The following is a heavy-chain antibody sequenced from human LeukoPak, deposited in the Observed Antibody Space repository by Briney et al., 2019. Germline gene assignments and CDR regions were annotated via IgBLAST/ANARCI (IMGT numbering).Heavy chain of an antibody. CDR2: IWYDGSNK. Sequence: GGSLRLSCAASGFTFSSYGMHWVRQAPGKGLEWVAVIWYDGSNKYYADSVKGRFTISRDNSKNTLYLQMNSLRVEDTAVYYCARDPHDFWSGYYYYYYYYMDVWGKGTTVTVSS. CDR3: ARDPHDFWSGYYYYYYYYMDV. CDR1: GFTFSSYG. J-gene: IGHJ6*03. V-gene: IGHV3-33*01. D-gene: IGHD3-3*01.